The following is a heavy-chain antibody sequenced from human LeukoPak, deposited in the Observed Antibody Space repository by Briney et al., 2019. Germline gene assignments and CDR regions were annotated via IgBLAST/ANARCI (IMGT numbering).Heavy chain of an antibody. CDR3: ARSMVRGVIRWFDP. J-gene: IGHJ5*02. V-gene: IGHV2-5*01. D-gene: IGHD3-10*01. Sequence: SGPTLVNPTQTLTLTCTFSGFSLSTTGVAVGWIRQPPGKALEWLAVHYWNNDKSYSPSLKTRFTISKDTSKNQVVLTMTNMDPVDTATYYCARSMVRGVIRWFDPWGQGTLVTVSS. CDR1: GFSLSTTGVA. CDR2: HYWNNDK.